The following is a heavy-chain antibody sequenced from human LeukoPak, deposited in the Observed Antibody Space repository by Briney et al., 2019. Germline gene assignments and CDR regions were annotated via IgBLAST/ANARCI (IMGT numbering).Heavy chain of an antibody. V-gene: IGHV3-23*01. CDR2: ISGSGGNT. CDR1: GFTFSSYA. D-gene: IGHD2-2*01. Sequence: PGGSLRLSCAASGFTFSSYAMSWVRQAPGKGLEWVSAISGSGGNTYDADSVKGRFTISRDNSKNTLYLQMNSLRAEDTALYYCAKGSELPAAIRGNWFDSWGQGTLVTVSS. J-gene: IGHJ5*01. CDR3: AKGSELPAAIRGNWFDS.